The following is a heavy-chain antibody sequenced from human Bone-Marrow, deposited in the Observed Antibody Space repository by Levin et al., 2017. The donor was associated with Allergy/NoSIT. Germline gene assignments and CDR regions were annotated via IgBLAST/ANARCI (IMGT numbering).Heavy chain of an antibody. Sequence: NPGGSLRLSCAASGFTFIDAWMTWVRQAPGKGLEWVGRIKSKSDGGTTDYAAPVKGRFTISRDDSKKTLYLQTNSLKIEDTAVYYCTTEMEALCGGDCYSAFDMWGQGTMVTVSS. D-gene: IGHD2-21*01. CDR1: GFTFIDAW. J-gene: IGHJ3*02. CDR2: IKSKSDGGTT. CDR3: TTEMEALCGGDCYSAFDM. V-gene: IGHV3-15*01.